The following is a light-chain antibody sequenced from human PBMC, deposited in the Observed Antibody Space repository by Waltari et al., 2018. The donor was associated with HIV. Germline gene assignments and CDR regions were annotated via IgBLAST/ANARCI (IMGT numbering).Light chain of an antibody. V-gene: IGLV1-44*01. CDR1: NSNIRSNT. J-gene: IGLJ3*02. CDR2: TNN. Sequence: QSVLTQPPSASGTPGQRVTIPCSGSNSNIRSNTVNWYQQLPGPAPKLLIYTNNQRPSGVPDRFSGSKSGTSASLAISRLQSEDEADYYCAAWDDSLNGVVFGGGTRLTVL. CDR3: AAWDDSLNGVV.